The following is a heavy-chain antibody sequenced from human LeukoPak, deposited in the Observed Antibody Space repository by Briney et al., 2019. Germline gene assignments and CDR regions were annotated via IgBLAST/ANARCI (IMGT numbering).Heavy chain of an antibody. CDR3: TTGDWYYDSSGYYDY. Sequence: GGSLRLSCAASGFTFSNYNMNWVRQAPGKGLEWVGRIKSKTDGGTTDYAAPVKGRFTISRDDSKNTLYLQMNSLKTEDTAVYYCTTGDWYYDSSGYYDYWGQGTLVTVSS. D-gene: IGHD3-22*01. V-gene: IGHV3-15*01. CDR2: IKSKTDGGTT. J-gene: IGHJ4*02. CDR1: GFTFSNYN.